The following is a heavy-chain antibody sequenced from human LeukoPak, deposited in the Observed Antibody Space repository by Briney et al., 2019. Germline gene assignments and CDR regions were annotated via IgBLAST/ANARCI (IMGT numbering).Heavy chain of an antibody. CDR2: TYYSGST. D-gene: IGHD6-13*01. CDR1: GGSISSYY. CDR3: ARRVAAAGTRFDP. Sequence: SETLSLTCTVSGGSISSYYWSWIRQPPGKGLEWIGYTYYSGSTDYNPSLKSRVTISVDTSKNQFSLKLSSVTAADTAVYYCARRVAAAGTRFDPWGQGTLVTVSS. V-gene: IGHV4-59*08. J-gene: IGHJ5*02.